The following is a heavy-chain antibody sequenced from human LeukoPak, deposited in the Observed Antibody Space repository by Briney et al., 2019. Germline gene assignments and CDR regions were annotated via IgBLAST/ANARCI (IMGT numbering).Heavy chain of an antibody. Sequence: GGSLRLSCAASGFAFSTYFMHWVRQAPGKGLVWVSRISGDGTTTMYADSVKGRFTISRDNAKNTLYLQMNSLRDEDTATYYCARRVDATRWFDPWGQGTLVAVSS. CDR3: ARRVDATRWFDP. J-gene: IGHJ5*02. V-gene: IGHV3-74*03. CDR1: GFAFSTYF. CDR2: ISGDGTTT. D-gene: IGHD2-15*01.